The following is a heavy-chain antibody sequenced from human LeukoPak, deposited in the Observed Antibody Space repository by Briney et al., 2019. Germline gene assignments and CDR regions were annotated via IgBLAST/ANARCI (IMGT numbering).Heavy chain of an antibody. J-gene: IGHJ3*02. CDR2: IYYSGST. CDR3: ARWGGIVGATTEYAFDI. V-gene: IGHV4-39*01. Sequence: SETLSLTCTVSGGSISSSSYYWGWIRQPPGKGLEWIGSIYYSGSTYYNPSLKSRVTISVDTSKNQFSLKLSSVTAADTAVYYCARWGGIVGATTEYAFDIWGQGTMVTVSS. CDR1: GGSISSSSYY. D-gene: IGHD1-26*01.